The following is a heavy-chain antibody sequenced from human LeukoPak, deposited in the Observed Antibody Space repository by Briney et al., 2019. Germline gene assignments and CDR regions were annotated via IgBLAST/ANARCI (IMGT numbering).Heavy chain of an antibody. V-gene: IGHV3-23*01. D-gene: IGHD1-26*01. CDR3: AKGGAQV. Sequence: GGSLRLSCAASGFTFSSDAMRWVRQAPGKGLEWVSAISSSGGSTYYADSVRGRFIISRGSSKNMLYLQMNSLRVEDTAVYYCAKGGAQVGGQGTLVTVSS. CDR1: GFTFSSDA. CDR2: ISSSGGST. J-gene: IGHJ4*02.